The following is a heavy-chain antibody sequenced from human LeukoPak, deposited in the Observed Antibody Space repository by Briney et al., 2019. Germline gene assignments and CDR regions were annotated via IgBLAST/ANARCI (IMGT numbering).Heavy chain of an antibody. D-gene: IGHD6-19*01. V-gene: IGHV4-30-2*05. Sequence: PSQTLSLTCAVSGGSISSGGYSWSWIRQPPGKGLEWIGYIYHSGSTYYNPSLKSRVTISVDTSKNQFSLKLSSVTAADTAVYYCARQSGWVYAFDIWGQGTMVTVSS. CDR1: GGSISSGGYS. CDR3: ARQSGWVYAFDI. CDR2: IYHSGST. J-gene: IGHJ3*02.